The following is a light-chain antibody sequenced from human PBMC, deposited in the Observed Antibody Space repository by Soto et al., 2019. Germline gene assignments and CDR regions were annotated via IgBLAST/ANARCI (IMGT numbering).Light chain of an antibody. CDR3: QQYNNWPRT. J-gene: IGKJ5*01. CDR2: GAS. V-gene: IGKV1-5*01. Sequence: DIQMTQSPSTLSASVGDSVTITCRASQSISTWLAWYQQKPGKAPKLLIYGASTRATGIPARFSGSGSGTEFTLTINSLQSEDFAVYYCQQYNNWPRTFGQGTRLEI. CDR1: QSISTW.